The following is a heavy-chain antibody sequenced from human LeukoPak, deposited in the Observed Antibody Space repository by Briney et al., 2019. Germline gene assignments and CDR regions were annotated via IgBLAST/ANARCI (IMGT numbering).Heavy chain of an antibody. CDR3: ARVPSFDWLSHVVGNFDY. V-gene: IGHV1-18*04. J-gene: IGHJ4*02. CDR2: ISAYNGNT. D-gene: IGHD3-9*01. CDR1: GYTFTSYG. Sequence: ASVKVSCKASGYTFTSYGISWVRQAPGQGLEWMGWISAYNGNTNYAQKLQGRVTMTTDTSTSTAYMELRSLRSDDTAVYYCARVPSFDWLSHVVGNFDYWGQGTLVTVSS.